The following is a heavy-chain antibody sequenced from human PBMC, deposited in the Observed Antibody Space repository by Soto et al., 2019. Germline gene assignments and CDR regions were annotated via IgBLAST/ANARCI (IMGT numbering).Heavy chain of an antibody. D-gene: IGHD3-3*01. CDR1: GFTFGDYA. J-gene: IGHJ3*02. CDR2: IRSKAYGGTT. V-gene: IGHV3-49*05. Sequence: NPGGSLRLSCTASGFTFGDYAMSWFRQAPGKGLEWVGFIRSKAYGGTTEYAASVKGRFAISRDDSKSIAYLQMNSLKTEDTAVYYCTREIVHYDFWSGYHTKDAFDIWGQGTMVTVSS. CDR3: TREIVHYDFWSGYHTKDAFDI.